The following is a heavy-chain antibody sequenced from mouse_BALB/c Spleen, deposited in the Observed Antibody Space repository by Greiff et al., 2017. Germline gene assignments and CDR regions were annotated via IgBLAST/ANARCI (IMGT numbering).Heavy chain of an antibody. V-gene: IGHV5-6*01. Sequence: EVQLVESGGDLVKPGGSLKLSCAASGFTFSSYGMSWVRQTPDKRLEWVATISSGGSYTYYPDSVKGRFTISRDNAKNTLYLQMSSLKSEDTAMYDCARGGYYIDYWGQGTTLTVSS. CDR2: ISSGGSYT. D-gene: IGHD2-12*01. CDR1: GFTFSSYG. J-gene: IGHJ2*01. CDR3: ARGGYYIDY.